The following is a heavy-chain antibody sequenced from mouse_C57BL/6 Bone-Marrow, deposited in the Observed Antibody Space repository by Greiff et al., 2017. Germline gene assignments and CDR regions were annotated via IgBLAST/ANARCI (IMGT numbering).Heavy chain of an antibody. Sequence: VQLQQSGAELVRPGTSVKMSCKASGYTFTNYWIGWAKQRPGHGLEWIGDIYPGGGYTNYNEKFKGKDTLTADKSSSTAYMQFSSLTSEDSAIYYCARSRLWDWYFDVWGTGTTVTVSS. J-gene: IGHJ1*03. V-gene: IGHV1-63*01. D-gene: IGHD6-1*01. CDR2: IYPGGGYT. CDR3: ARSRLWDWYFDV. CDR1: GYTFTNYW.